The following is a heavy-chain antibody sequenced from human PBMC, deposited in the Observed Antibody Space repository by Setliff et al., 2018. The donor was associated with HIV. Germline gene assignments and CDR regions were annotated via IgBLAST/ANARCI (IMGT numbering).Heavy chain of an antibody. J-gene: IGHJ4*02. V-gene: IGHV4-39*01. CDR2: ISYSGST. CDR3: ARDTEMVKEGTDY. CDR1: GCSVIISHYY. Sequence: PSETLSLTCTVSGCSVIISHYYWAWIRQPPGKGLEWIGSISYSGSTYYNPSLKSRITISVDTSKNQFSLKLTSVTAADTAVYYCARDTEMVKEGTDYWGQGALVTVSS. D-gene: IGHD5-18*01.